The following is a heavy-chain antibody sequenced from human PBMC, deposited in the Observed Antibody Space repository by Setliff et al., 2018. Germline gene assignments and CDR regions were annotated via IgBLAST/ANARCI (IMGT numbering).Heavy chain of an antibody. CDR2: IWHDGGNK. J-gene: IGHJ4*02. D-gene: IGHD2-15*01. CDR1: GFTFSNYR. CDR3: ARTCSGSGCYAGLES. V-gene: IGHV3-33*08. Sequence: GGSLRLSCAASGFTFSNYRMHWVRQAPGKGLEWVAVIWHDGGNKYHADSVKGRFTISRDNSKNTLYLQTNSLRPEDTAVYYCARTCSGSGCYAGLESWGQGTPVTVSS.